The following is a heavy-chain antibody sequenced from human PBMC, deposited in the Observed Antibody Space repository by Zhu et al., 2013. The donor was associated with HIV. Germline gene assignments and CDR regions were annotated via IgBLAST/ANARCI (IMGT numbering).Heavy chain of an antibody. CDR3: AIKLTYYYGSGVLFDY. J-gene: IGHJ4*02. V-gene: IGHV1-8*01. D-gene: IGHD3-10*01. CDR2: MNPNSGNT. CDR1: GYTFTNYD. Sequence: QVQLVQSGAEVKKPGASVKVSCKASGYTFTNYDINWVRQANGQGLEWMGWMNPNSGNTGYAQNFQGRVTMTRNISIRTAYMELSSLRSEDTAVYYCAIKLTYYYGSGVLFDYWAREPWSPSPQ.